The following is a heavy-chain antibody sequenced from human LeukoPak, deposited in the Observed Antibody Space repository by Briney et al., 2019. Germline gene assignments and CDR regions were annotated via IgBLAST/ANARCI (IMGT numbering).Heavy chain of an antibody. Sequence: GGSLRLSCAASGFTFSSYSMNWVRQAPGKGLEWVSYISSSSSTIYYAHSVKGRFTISRDNAKNSLYLQMNSLRAEDTAVYYCARGLTGWEVDYWGQGTLVTVSS. CDR2: ISSSSSTI. D-gene: IGHD1-26*01. J-gene: IGHJ4*02. V-gene: IGHV3-48*01. CDR1: GFTFSSYS. CDR3: ARGLTGWEVDY.